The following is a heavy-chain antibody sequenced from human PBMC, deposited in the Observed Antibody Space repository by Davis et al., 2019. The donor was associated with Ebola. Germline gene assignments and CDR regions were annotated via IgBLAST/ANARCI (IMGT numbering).Heavy chain of an antibody. CDR2: TYYTSKWYN. CDR1: VPLLSCKRGA. J-gene: IGHJ4*02. CDR3: ARGWLRSGFDC. D-gene: IGHD5-12*01. V-gene: IGHV6-1*01. Sequence: HSQTLSLTCAISVPLLSCKRGAWNWIRQSPSRGLEWLGRTYYTSKWYNHYASSVKSRTTINPDTSKNQFSLQLNSVTPEDTAVYYCARGWLRSGFDCWGQGTLVTVAS.